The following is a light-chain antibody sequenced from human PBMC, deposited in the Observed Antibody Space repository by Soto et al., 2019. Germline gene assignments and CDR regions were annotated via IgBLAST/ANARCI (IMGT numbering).Light chain of an antibody. CDR1: SSDVGDXXX. J-gene: IGLJ1*01. CDR2: DVN. V-gene: IGLV2-14*03. Sequence: QSALTQPASVSGSPGQSITVXCXXISSDVGDXXXVSXYQQHPGKAPRLIISDVNDRPSGVXPRFSGSKSGNTASLTISGLXPEDEALYFCTSYRRGPLYVFGNGTKLTVL. CDR3: TSYRRGPLYV.